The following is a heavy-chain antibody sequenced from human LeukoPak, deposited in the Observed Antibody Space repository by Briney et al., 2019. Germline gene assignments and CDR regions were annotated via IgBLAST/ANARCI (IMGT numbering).Heavy chain of an antibody. J-gene: IGHJ6*02. Sequence: SETLSLTCTVSGGSISSYYWSWIRQHPGKGLEWIGYIYYSGSTYYNPSLKSRVTISVDTSKNQFSLKLSSVTAADTAVYYCARDVYYYDSSGYYYTYYYYGMDVWGQGTTVTVSS. CDR2: IYYSGST. CDR1: GGSISSYY. V-gene: IGHV4-59*06. CDR3: ARDVYYYDSSGYYYTYYYYGMDV. D-gene: IGHD3-22*01.